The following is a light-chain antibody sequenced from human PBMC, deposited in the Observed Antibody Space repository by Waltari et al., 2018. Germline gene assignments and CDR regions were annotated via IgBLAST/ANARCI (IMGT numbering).Light chain of an antibody. CDR1: TSNIGANL. CDR2: NNN. CDR3: AVWDERVRGRV. Sequence: QSVLTQPPSASGTPGQRVTISCSGSTSNIGANLVYWYQQLPGKAPKLLIYNNNQRPSGFPDRFSDSKSGTSDSRAISGLRSEDEAEYYCAVWDERVRGRVFGGGTKLTVL. V-gene: IGLV1-47*02. J-gene: IGLJ3*02.